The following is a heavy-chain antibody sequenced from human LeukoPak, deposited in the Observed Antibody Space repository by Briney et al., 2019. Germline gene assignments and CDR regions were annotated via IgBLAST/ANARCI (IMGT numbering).Heavy chain of an antibody. CDR3: ARYDRRINY. D-gene: IGHD1-1*01. CDR2: IYYSGST. V-gene: IGHV4-61*01. J-gene: IGHJ4*02. Sequence: KPPETLPLTCTVSGGSVSSGSYYWSWVRQPPGKGLEWIGYIYYSGSTNYNPSLKSRVTISVDTSKNQFSLKLSSVTAADTAVYYCARYDRRINYWGQGTLVTVSS. CDR1: GGSVSSGSYY.